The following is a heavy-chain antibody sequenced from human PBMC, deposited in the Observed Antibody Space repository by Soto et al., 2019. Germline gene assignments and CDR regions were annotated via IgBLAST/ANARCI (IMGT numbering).Heavy chain of an antibody. J-gene: IGHJ4*02. Sequence: GGSLRLSCAASGFTFSSYGMHWVRQAPGKGLEWVAVISYDGSNKYYADSVKGRFTISRDNSKNTLYLQMNSLRAEDTAVYYCARDGTSLLRFLEWSLSYWGQGTLVTVSS. V-gene: IGHV3-30*03. CDR1: GFTFSSYG. CDR2: ISYDGSNK. CDR3: ARDGTSLLRFLEWSLSY. D-gene: IGHD3-3*01.